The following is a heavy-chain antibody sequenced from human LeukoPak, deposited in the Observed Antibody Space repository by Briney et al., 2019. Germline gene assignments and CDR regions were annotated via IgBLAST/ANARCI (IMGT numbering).Heavy chain of an antibody. V-gene: IGHV4-59*01. J-gene: IGHJ4*02. CDR3: ARDGSGYSYGYYFDY. CDR2: IYYSGST. Sequence: SETLSLTCTVSGGSISSYYWSWIRQPPGKGLEWIGYIYYSGSTNYNPSLKSRVTISVDTSKNQFSLKLSSVTAADTAVYYCARDGSGYSYGYYFDYWGQGTLVTVSS. D-gene: IGHD5-18*01. CDR1: GGSISSYY.